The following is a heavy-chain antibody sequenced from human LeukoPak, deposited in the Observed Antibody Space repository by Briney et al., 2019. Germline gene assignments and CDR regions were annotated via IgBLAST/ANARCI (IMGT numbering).Heavy chain of an antibody. CDR1: GYTFTDYF. J-gene: IGHJ5*02. CDR2: TIPKSGVT. Sequence: ASVKVSCKASGYTFTDYFIQWVRQVPGQGLEWMGWTIPKSGVTHYAQKFQGRVTMTRDASISTAYMELSRLTSDDTAVYYCARETAAAGNYWFDPWGQGTLVTVSS. V-gene: IGHV1-2*02. D-gene: IGHD6-13*01. CDR3: ARETAAAGNYWFDP.